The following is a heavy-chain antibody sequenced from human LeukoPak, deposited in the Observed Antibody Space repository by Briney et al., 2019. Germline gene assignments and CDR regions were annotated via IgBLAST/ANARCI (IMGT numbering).Heavy chain of an antibody. CDR2: INHSGST. D-gene: IGHD1-7*01. V-gene: IGHV4-34*01. J-gene: IGHJ4*02. Sequence: SETLSLTCAVYGGSFSGYYWSWIRQPPGKGLEWIGEINHSGSTNYNPSLKSRVTISVDTSKNQFPLKLSSVTAADTAVYYCARALYNWNYFERPYYFDYWGQGTLVTVSS. CDR1: GGSFSGYY. CDR3: ARALYNWNYFERPYYFDY.